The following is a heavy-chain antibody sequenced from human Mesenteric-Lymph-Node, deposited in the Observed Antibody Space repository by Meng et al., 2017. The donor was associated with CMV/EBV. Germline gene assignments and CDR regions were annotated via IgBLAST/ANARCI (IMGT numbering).Heavy chain of an antibody. CDR2: INPSGGST. CDR3: ARGPIIVVVPAAINYFDY. J-gene: IGHJ4*02. CDR1: FTSYY. Sequence: FTSYYMHWVRQAPGQGLEWMGIINPSGGSTSYAQKFQGRVTMTRDTSTSTVYMELSSLRSEDTAVYYCARGPIIVVVPAAINYFDYWGQGTLVTVSS. D-gene: IGHD2-2*01. V-gene: IGHV1-46*01.